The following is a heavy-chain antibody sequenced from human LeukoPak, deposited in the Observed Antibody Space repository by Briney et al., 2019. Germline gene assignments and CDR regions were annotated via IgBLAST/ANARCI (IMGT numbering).Heavy chain of an antibody. J-gene: IGHJ4*02. CDR2: INAGNGNT. Sequence: GASVKVSCKASGYTFTSYAMHWVRQAPGQRLEWMGWINAGNGNTKYSQEFQGRVTITRDTSASTAYMELSSLRSEDMAVYYCARELYSGSYYGPLDYWGQGTLVTVSS. V-gene: IGHV1-3*03. D-gene: IGHD1-26*01. CDR1: GYTFTSYA. CDR3: ARELYSGSYYGPLDY.